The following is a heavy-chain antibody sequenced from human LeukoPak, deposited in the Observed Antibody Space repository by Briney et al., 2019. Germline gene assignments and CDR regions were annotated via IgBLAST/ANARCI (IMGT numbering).Heavy chain of an antibody. CDR3: AKEKGIAAAGTGPVDY. D-gene: IGHD6-13*01. Sequence: GGSLRLSCAASGFTFSSYSMNWVRQAPGKGLEWVSSISSSSSYIYYADSVKGRFTISRDNAKNSLYLQMNSLRAEDTAVYYCAKEKGIAAAGTGPVDYWGQGTLVTVSS. CDR2: ISSSSSYI. V-gene: IGHV3-21*04. CDR1: GFTFSSYS. J-gene: IGHJ4*02.